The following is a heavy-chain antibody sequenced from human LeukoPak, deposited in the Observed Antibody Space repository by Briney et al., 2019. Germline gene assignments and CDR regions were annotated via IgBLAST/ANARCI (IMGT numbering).Heavy chain of an antibody. CDR2: ISGSGGST. CDR1: GFTFSSYA. CDR3: ARPSGSTSSNRFDP. V-gene: IGHV3-23*01. Sequence: GGSLRLSCAASGFTFSSYAMSWVRQAPGKGLEWVSAISGSGGSTYYADSVKGRFTISRDNAKNTLYLQMNSLRAEDTAVYYCARPSGSTSSNRFDPWGQGTLVTVSS. J-gene: IGHJ5*02. D-gene: IGHD2-2*01.